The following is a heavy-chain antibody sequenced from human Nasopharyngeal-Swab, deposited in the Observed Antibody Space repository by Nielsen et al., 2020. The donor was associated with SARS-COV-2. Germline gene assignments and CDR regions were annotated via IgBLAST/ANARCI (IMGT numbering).Heavy chain of an antibody. D-gene: IGHD6-19*01. CDR3: AIAVAGTDYFDY. J-gene: IGHJ4*02. CDR1: GYTFTSYC. V-gene: IGHV1-18*01. Sequence: ASVKVSCKASGYTFTSYCINWVRQAPGQGLEWMGWISAYNGNTNYAQKVQGRVTMTTDTSTSTAYMELRSLRSDDTAVYYCAIAVAGTDYFDYWGQGTLVTVSS. CDR2: ISAYNGNT.